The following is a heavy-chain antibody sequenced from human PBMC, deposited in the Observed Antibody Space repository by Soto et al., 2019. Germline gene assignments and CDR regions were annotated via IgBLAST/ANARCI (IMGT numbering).Heavy chain of an antibody. CDR2: ISGGGGIT. V-gene: IGHV3-23*01. CDR1: GFTFIGYA. CDR3: AKGQGSYYYYGMDV. J-gene: IGHJ6*01. Sequence: GGSLRLSCAASGFTFIGYAMSWVRQAPGKGLEWVSTISGGGGITYYADSVKGRFTISRDNSKNTLYLQMNSLRAEDTALYYCAKGQGSYYYYGMDVWGQGTTVTVS.